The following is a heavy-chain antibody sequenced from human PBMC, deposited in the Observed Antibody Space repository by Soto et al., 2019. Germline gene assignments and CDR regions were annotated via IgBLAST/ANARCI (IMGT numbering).Heavy chain of an antibody. D-gene: IGHD4-17*01. Sequence: QVPLVESGGGVVQPGRSLRLSCAASGFTFSSYAMHWVRQAPGKGLEWVAVISYDGSNKYYADSVKGRFTISRDNSKNTLYLQMNSLRAEDTAVYYCASRWAYGDRDYWGQGTLVTVSS. J-gene: IGHJ4*02. CDR1: GFTFSSYA. V-gene: IGHV3-30-3*01. CDR2: ISYDGSNK. CDR3: ASRWAYGDRDY.